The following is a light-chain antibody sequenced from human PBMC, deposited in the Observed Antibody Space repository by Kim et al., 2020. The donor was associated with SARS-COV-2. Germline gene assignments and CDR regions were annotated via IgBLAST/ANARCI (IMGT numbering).Light chain of an antibody. CDR3: QQYYNWYT. Sequence: LAVSPGERATLSCRASRSISSYLAWYQHKPGQAPRLLIYGASTRATGITARFSGTGSGTEFTLTIGSLQSEDFAVYYCQQYYNWYTFGQGTKLEI. J-gene: IGKJ2*01. CDR1: RSISSY. V-gene: IGKV3-15*01. CDR2: GAS.